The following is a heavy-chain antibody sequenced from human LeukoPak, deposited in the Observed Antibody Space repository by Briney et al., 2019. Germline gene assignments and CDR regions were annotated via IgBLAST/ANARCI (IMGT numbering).Heavy chain of an antibody. CDR1: GGTFSRYA. V-gene: IGHV1-69*04. Sequence: SVKVSCKASGGTFSRYALSWVRQAPGQGLEWMGRIIPMIGITNYAQNFQGRVTITADKTTNTAYMELSSLRAEDTAVYYCARLTDYLVDSVICYWGQGTLITVSS. CDR3: ARLTDYLVDSVICY. CDR2: IIPMIGIT. D-gene: IGHD2-8*01. J-gene: IGHJ1*01.